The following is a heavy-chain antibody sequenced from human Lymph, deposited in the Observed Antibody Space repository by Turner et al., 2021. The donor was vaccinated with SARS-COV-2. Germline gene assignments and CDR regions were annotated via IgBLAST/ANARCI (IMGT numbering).Heavy chain of an antibody. V-gene: IGHV3-30*18. CDR1: GFTFSSYG. J-gene: IGHJ6*02. CDR3: AKVRSIFGVVIGGMDV. Sequence: QVQLVESGGGVVQPGRSLRLSCAASGFTFSSYGMHWVRQAPGKGLEWVAVISYDGSNKYYADSVKGRFTISRDNTKKTLYLQMNSRRAEDTAVYYCAKVRSIFGVVIGGMDVWGQGTTVTVSS. CDR2: ISYDGSNK. D-gene: IGHD3-3*01.